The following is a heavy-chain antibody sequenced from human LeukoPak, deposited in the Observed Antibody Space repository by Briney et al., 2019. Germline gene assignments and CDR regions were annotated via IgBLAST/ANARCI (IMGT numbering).Heavy chain of an antibody. J-gene: IGHJ4*02. CDR3: ARGGIAARPGFDY. D-gene: IGHD6-6*01. Sequence: SETLSLTCAVYGGSFSGYYWSWIRQPPGKGLEWIGEINHSGSTNYNPSLKSRVTISVDTSKNQFPLKLSSVTAADTAVYYCARGGIAARPGFDYWGQGTLVTVSS. V-gene: IGHV4-34*01. CDR2: INHSGST. CDR1: GGSFSGYY.